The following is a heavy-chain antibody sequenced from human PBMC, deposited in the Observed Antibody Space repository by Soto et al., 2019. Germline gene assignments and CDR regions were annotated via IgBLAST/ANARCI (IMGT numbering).Heavy chain of an antibody. D-gene: IGHD5-12*01. Sequence: ASVNVSCKASGYTLTSYGITWVRQAPGQGLEWMGWISTYNANTNYAQNLQGRVTMTTDTSTRTAYMELGSLRSDDPAVYYCARDLEGRCDYRDAFDIWSQGTIDIVS. CDR2: ISTYNANT. J-gene: IGHJ3*02. CDR1: GYTLTSYG. CDR3: ARDLEGRCDYRDAFDI. V-gene: IGHV1-18*01.